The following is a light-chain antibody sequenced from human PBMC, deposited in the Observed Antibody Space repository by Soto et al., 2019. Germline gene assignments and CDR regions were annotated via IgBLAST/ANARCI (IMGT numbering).Light chain of an antibody. Sequence: QSVLTQPAAVSGAPGQSISISCTGATRDIGNYNYFSWYQQLPGKAPKLIIYQVNKRPSGVSYRFSGSKSGNSASLPISGLQADHEADYYCSTYTGSNTPYVFGTGTKVNVL. V-gene: IGLV2-14*01. CDR2: QVN. J-gene: IGLJ1*01. CDR3: STYTGSNTPYV. CDR1: TRDIGNYNY.